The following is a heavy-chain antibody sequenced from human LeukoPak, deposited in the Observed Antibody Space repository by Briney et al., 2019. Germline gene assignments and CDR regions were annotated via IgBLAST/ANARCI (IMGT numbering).Heavy chain of an antibody. V-gene: IGHV3-33*01. CDR1: GFTFSDYG. D-gene: IGHD2-2*03. CDR2: LSPHANYE. CDR3: ARDWIDRSLDY. Sequence: GGSLRLSCAASGFTFSDYGIHWVRQAPGKGLEWVAVLSPHANYEYYADSVQGRFTMSRDDSKNTVYLLMNSLTDEEAAVYYCARDWIDRSLDYWGLGTLVTVSS. J-gene: IGHJ4*02.